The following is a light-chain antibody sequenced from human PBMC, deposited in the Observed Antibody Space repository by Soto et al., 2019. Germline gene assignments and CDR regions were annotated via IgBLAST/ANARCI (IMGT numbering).Light chain of an antibody. CDR1: ESISIW. Sequence: DIQMTQSPSTLSVSVGYIVTITCRASESISIWLAWYQQKPGKAPKILIYDASKLEPGVPSTLSGSGSGAEFTLTISSLQPDDFGTYYCQQYSSYPLTFGGGTKVDIK. V-gene: IGKV1-5*01. CDR3: QQYSSYPLT. J-gene: IGKJ4*01. CDR2: DAS.